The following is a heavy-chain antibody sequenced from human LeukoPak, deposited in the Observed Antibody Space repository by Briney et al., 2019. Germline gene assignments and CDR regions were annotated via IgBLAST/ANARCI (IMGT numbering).Heavy chain of an antibody. Sequence: PSETLSLTCAVYGGSFSGYYWSWIRQPPGEGLEWIGEINHSGSTNYNPSLKSRVTISVDTSKNQFSLKLSSVTAADTAVYYCARAELVEGIDYWGQGTLVTVSS. V-gene: IGHV4-34*01. CDR3: ARAELVEGIDY. J-gene: IGHJ4*02. CDR1: GGSFSGYY. CDR2: INHSGST. D-gene: IGHD6-6*01.